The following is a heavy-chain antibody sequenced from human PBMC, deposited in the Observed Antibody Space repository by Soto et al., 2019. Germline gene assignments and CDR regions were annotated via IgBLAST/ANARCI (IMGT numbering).Heavy chain of an antibody. CDR3: ARERSYYYAMDV. CDR2: VIPIFGKP. Sequence: QVQLVQSGAEVQKSGSPVKVSCTASGGTFSSYSINWVRQAPGQGLEWMGGVIPIFGKPTYAQKFQGRLTTTADKSTSTAYMELTSLRYDDTAVYYCARERSYYYAMDVWGQGTTVTVSS. CDR1: GGTFSSYS. V-gene: IGHV1-69*06. J-gene: IGHJ6*02.